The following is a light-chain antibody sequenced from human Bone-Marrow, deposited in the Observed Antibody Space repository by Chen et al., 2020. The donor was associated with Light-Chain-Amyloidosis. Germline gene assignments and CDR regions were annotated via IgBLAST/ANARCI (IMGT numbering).Light chain of an antibody. CDR1: QSIGSS. J-gene: IGKJ1*01. V-gene: IGKV1-5*03. CDR3: QQYDSFWT. Sequence: DIQMTQSPYTLSASIGDRVTITCRASQSIGSSLAWYQQKPGKAPKVLIYTASILVTVAPSRFSGSGSGTEFTLTISRLQPDDFATYYCQQYDSFWTFGQGTKVEIK. CDR2: TAS.